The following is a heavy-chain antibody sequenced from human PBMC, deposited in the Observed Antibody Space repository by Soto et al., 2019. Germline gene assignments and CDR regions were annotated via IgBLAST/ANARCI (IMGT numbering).Heavy chain of an antibody. CDR2: LNDSGGT. Sequence: QVQLQQWGAGLLKPSETLSLTCAVYGRSFSGFYWSWIRQPPGKGLEWIGELNDSGGTNYNASLKSRVSISGDTSKNQFSLKLNFVTAADTAVYYCARGRGGVQHWGQGTLVTVSS. D-gene: IGHD3-10*01. J-gene: IGHJ1*01. V-gene: IGHV4-34*01. CDR1: GRSFSGFY. CDR3: ARGRGGVQH.